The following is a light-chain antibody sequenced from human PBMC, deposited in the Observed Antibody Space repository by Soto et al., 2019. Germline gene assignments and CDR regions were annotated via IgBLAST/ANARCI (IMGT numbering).Light chain of an antibody. CDR2: YDS. Sequence: SYELTQPPSVSVAPGETARIPCGGNNIGSKTVHWYQQKPGQAPVLVIYYDSDRPSGIPERFSGSNSGNTATLTISWVEAGDEAVYYCQVWDSDSDHVVFGGGTKLTVL. CDR3: QVWDSDSDHVV. V-gene: IGLV3-21*04. J-gene: IGLJ2*01. CDR1: NIGSKT.